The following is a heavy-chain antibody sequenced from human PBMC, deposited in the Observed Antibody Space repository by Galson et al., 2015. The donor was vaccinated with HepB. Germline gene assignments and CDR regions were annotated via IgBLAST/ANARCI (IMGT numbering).Heavy chain of an antibody. CDR1: GFTFSSYA. Sequence: SLRLSCAASGFTFSSYAMSWVRQAPGKGLEWVSAISGSGGSTYYADSVKGRFTISRDNSKNTLYLQMNSLRAEDTAVYYCAKTDIVPHAREVVYWGQGTLVTVSS. CDR2: ISGSGGST. D-gene: IGHD2-8*01. J-gene: IGHJ4*02. CDR3: AKTDIVPHAREVVY. V-gene: IGHV3-23*01.